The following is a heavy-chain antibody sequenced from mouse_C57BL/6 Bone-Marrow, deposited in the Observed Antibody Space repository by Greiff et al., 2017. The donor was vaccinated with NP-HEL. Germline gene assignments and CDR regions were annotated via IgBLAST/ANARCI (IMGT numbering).Heavy chain of an antibody. Sequence: VQLQQPGAELVKPGASVKLSCKASGYTFNSYWMHWVKQRPGQGLEWIGMIHPNSGSTNDNEKFKSKATLTVDKSSSTAYMQLSSLTSEDSAVYYCADGTYLDYWGQGTTLTVSS. V-gene: IGHV1-64*01. CDR1: GYTFNSYW. D-gene: IGHD4-1*01. J-gene: IGHJ2*01. CDR3: ADGTYLDY. CDR2: IHPNSGST.